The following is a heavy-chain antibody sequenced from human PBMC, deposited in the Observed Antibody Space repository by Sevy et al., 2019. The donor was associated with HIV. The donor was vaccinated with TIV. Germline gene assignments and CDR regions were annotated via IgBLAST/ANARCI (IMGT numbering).Heavy chain of an antibody. D-gene: IGHD6-13*01. CDR3: AKDLEQQLGPDY. CDR2: ISPTGGTT. J-gene: IGHJ4*02. Sequence: GGSLRLSCAASGFTFSSYDMSWVRQAPGKGLEWVSGISPTGGTTHYAESVKGRFIISRDNSKKTLFLQMNSLRAEDTALYYCAKDLEQQLGPDYLGQGTQVTVSS. V-gene: IGHV3-23*01. CDR1: GFTFSSYD.